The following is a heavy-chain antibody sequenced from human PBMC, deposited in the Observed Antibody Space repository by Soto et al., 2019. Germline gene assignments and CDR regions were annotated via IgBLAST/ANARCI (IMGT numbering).Heavy chain of an antibody. CDR1: GYTFTGYY. D-gene: IGHD4-17*01. CDR2: INPNSGGT. CDR3: ASYTVTTLNFHY. V-gene: IGHV1-2*04. Sequence: ASVKVSCKASGYTFTGYYMHWVRQAPGQGLEWMGWINPNSGGTNYAQKFQGWDTMTRDTSISTAYMELSRLRSDDTAVYYCASYTVTTLNFHYWGQGTLVTVSS. J-gene: IGHJ1*01.